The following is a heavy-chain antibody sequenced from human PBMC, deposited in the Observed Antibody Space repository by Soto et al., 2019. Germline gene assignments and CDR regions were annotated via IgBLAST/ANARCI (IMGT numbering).Heavy chain of an antibody. V-gene: IGHV4-59*01. Sequence: QVQLQESGPGLVKPSETLSLTCTVSGGSISSYYWSWIRQPPGKGLEWIGYIYYSGSTNYNPSLKSRVTISVDTSKNQFSLKLSSVTAADTAVYYCARDGDSSGYYFDYWGQGTLVTVSS. CDR3: ARDGDSSGYYFDY. J-gene: IGHJ4*02. CDR2: IYYSGST. D-gene: IGHD3-22*01. CDR1: GGSISSYY.